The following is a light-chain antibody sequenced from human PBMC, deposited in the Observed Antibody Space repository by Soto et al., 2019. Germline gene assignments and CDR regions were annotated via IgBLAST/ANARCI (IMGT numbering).Light chain of an antibody. CDR1: QSVGSKY. CDR2: GAS. CDR3: QQYGSSPPWT. V-gene: IGKV3-20*01. J-gene: IGKJ1*01. Sequence: EIVLTQSPGTLSLSPGERATLSCRASQSVGSKYLAWYQQKPGQTPRLLIYGASTRATGIPDRFSGGRSGTDFTLIISRLEPEDFAIYYCQQYGSSPPWTFGQGTKVEIK.